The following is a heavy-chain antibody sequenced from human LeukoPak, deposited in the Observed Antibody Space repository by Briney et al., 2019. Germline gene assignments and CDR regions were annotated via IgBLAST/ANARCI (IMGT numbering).Heavy chain of an antibody. J-gene: IGHJ6*02. CDR2: ISYDGSNK. CDR1: GFTFSSYA. D-gene: IGHD3-10*01. Sequence: GGSLRLSCAASGFTFSSYAMHWVRQAPGKGLEWVAVISYDGSNKYYADSVKGRFTISRDNSKNTLYLQMNSLRAEDTAVYYCARVGEDYYYYGMDVWGQGTTVTVSS. V-gene: IGHV3-30-3*01. CDR3: ARVGEDYYYYGMDV.